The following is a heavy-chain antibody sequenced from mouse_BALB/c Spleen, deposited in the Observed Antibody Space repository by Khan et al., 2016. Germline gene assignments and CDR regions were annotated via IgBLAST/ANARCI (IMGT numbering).Heavy chain of an antibody. CDR3: ASGAY. CDR1: GYTFGSYW. Sequence: QVQLKQSGAELMKPGASVKISCKATGYTFGSYWIEWVKQRPGHGLEWIGEILPGSGSTNYNENFKVTATFTADTSSNTAYMQLRSLTSEDSAVYYCASGAYWGQGTLVTVSA. V-gene: IGHV1-9*01. J-gene: IGHJ3*01. CDR2: ILPGSGST.